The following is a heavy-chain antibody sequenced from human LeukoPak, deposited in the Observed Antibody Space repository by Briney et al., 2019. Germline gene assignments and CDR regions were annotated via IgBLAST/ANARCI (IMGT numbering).Heavy chain of an antibody. CDR3: ARDRGDGYGSGSYAFDY. CDR1: GFTFSDYY. D-gene: IGHD3-10*01. J-gene: IGHJ4*02. Sequence: GSLRLSCAASGFTFSDYYMSWIRQPPGKGLEWIGYIYYSGSTNYNPSLKSRVTISVDTSKNQFSLKLSSVTAADTAVYYCARDRGDGYGSGSYAFDYWGQGTVVTVSS. V-gene: IGHV4-59*01. CDR2: IYYSGST.